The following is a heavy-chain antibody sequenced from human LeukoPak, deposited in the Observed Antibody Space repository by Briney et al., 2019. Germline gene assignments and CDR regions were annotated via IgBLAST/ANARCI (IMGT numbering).Heavy chain of an antibody. J-gene: IGHJ3*02. CDR3: ARGGYCSGGSCYLGAFDI. Sequence: ASVKVSCKASGYTFTSYYMHWVRQAPGQGLEWMGIINPSGGSTSYAQKFQGRVTMTRDKSTSTVYMELSSLRSEDTAVYYCARGGYCSGGSCYLGAFDIWGQGTMVTVSS. CDR1: GYTFTSYY. D-gene: IGHD2-15*01. V-gene: IGHV1-46*01. CDR2: INPSGGST.